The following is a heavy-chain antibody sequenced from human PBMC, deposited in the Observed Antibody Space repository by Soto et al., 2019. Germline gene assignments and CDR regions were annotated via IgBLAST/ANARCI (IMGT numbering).Heavy chain of an antibody. Sequence: PGGSLRLSCAASGFTFSGKSIHWGRQAPGKGLEWVATVSPDGSQTFYPASVRGRFPISRDNSQHTAFLQMNSLRAEYTSLYLCATDIDNTWLLNSWGQGTLVTVSS. D-gene: IGHD5-12*01. J-gene: IGHJ4*02. CDR1: GFTFSGKS. CDR3: ATDIDNTWLLNS. CDR2: VSPDGSQT. V-gene: IGHV3-30-3*01.